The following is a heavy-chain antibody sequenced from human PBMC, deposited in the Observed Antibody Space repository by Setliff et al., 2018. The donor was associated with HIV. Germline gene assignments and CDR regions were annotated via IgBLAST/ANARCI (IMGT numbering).Heavy chain of an antibody. D-gene: IGHD2-2*01. CDR1: GYSFTGYY. V-gene: IGHV1-2*02. CDR3: ARDSCSSTSCPNWFDP. J-gene: IGHJ5*02. Sequence: ASVKVSCKASGYSFTGYYMHWVRQAPGQGLEWMGWINPDSGDTNYAQRFQGRVTMTTDPSTSTAYMELRSLRSDDTAVYFCARDSCSSTSCPNWFDPWGQGTLVTVSS. CDR2: INPDSGDT.